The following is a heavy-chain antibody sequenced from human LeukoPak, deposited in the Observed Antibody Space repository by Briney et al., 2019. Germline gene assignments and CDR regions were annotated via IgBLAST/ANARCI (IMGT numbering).Heavy chain of an antibody. CDR1: GFTFSSYA. CDR2: ISGSGGST. D-gene: IGHD3-10*01. CDR3: AKDRYYYGSGINWFDP. Sequence: GGSLRLSCAASGFTFSSYAMSWVRQAPGKGLEWVSAISGSGGSTYYADSVKGRFTISRDNSKNTLYLQMNSLRAEDTAVYYCAKDRYYYGSGINWFDPWGQGTPVTVSS. J-gene: IGHJ5*02. V-gene: IGHV3-23*01.